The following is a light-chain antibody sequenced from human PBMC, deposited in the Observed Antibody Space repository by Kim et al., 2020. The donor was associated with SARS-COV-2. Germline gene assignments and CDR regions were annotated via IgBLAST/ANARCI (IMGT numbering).Light chain of an antibody. J-gene: IGLJ3*02. CDR2: DVD. V-gene: IGLV2-14*03. CDR3: SSYTSSSWV. Sequence: PGQSITISCTGTSNDVGGYHYVSWYQQHPGKAPKLMIYDVDNRPSGVSNRFSGSKSGNTVSLTISGLQAEDEADYYCSSYTSSSWVFGGGTQLTVL. CDR1: SNDVGGYHY.